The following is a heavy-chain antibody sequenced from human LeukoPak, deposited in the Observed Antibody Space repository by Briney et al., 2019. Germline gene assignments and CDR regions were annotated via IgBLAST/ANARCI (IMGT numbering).Heavy chain of an antibody. CDR2: INPSGGST. CDR1: GYTFTSYY. Sequence: ASVKVSCKASGYTFTSYYMHWVRQAPGQGLEWMGIINPSGGSTSYAQKFQGRVTMTRDTSTSTVYMELSSLRSEDTAVYYCATGSQPPYCSGGGCYSNWFDPWGQGTLVTASS. D-gene: IGHD2-15*01. V-gene: IGHV1-46*01. J-gene: IGHJ5*02. CDR3: ATGSQPPYCSGGGCYSNWFDP.